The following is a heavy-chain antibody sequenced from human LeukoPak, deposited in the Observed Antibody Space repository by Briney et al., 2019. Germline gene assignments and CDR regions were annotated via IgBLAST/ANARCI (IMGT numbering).Heavy chain of an antibody. D-gene: IGHD4-23*01. CDR1: GGSISSYY. CDR2: IYYSGST. J-gene: IGHJ4*02. CDR3: ARLRWPPRQFDY. Sequence: KPSETLSLTCTVSGGSISSYYWSWIRQPPGKGLEWIGYIYYSGSTNYNPSLKSRVTISVDTSKNQFSLKLSSVTAADTAVYYCARLRWPPRQFDYWGQGTLVTVSS. V-gene: IGHV4-59*08.